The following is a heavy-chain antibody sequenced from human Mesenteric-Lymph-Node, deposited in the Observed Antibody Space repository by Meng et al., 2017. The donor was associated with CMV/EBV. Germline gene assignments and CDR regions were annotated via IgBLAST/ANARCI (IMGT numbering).Heavy chain of an antibody. CDR2: IKQDGSEK. J-gene: IGHJ6*02. CDR3: ARGAPEYYDFWSGYYPYYYYYGMDV. D-gene: IGHD3-3*01. V-gene: IGHV3-7*01. Sequence: GGSLRLSCAASGFTFSSYGMHWVRQAPGKGLEWVANIKQDGSEKYYVDSVKGRFTISRDNAKNSLYLQMNSLRAEDTAVYYCARGAPEYYDFWSGYYPYYYYYGMDVWGQGTTVTVSS. CDR1: GFTFSSYG.